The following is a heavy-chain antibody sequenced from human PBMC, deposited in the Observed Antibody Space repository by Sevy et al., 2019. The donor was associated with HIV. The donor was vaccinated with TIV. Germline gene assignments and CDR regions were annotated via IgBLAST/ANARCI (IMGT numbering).Heavy chain of an antibody. J-gene: IGHJ6*02. V-gene: IGHV4-61*08. CDR3: ATGGCSNGICYRSYYYHAMDV. CDR2: IYYTGDT. Sequence: SETLSLTCTVSGGSVRSGAYYWTWIRQPPGKGLEWIGYIYYTGDTNYHPSLKSRVTISVDTSKNQFSLKLSSVTAADTAVYYCATGGCSNGICYRSYYYHAMDVWGQGPRSPSP. CDR1: GGSVRSGAYY. D-gene: IGHD2-8*01.